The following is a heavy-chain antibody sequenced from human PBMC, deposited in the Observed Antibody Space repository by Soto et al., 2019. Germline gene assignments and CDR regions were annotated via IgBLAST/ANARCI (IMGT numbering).Heavy chain of an antibody. CDR3: AKSLPYAYDILTGFDY. D-gene: IGHD3-9*01. CDR1: GFTFTGHA. V-gene: IGHV3-23*01. Sequence: GGSLRLSCFASGFTFTGHAMTWVRQAPGKGLEWVSAINGYGVSTYYAGSVKGRFTISRDNSRNTLSLEMNSLRAEDTAVYYCAKSLPYAYDILTGFDYWGQGTLVTVSS. J-gene: IGHJ4*02. CDR2: INGYGVST.